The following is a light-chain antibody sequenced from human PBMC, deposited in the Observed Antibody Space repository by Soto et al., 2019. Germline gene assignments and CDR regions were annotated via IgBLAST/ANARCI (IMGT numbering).Light chain of an antibody. Sequence: IRMTQSPSSLSASTGDRVTITCRASQGIGTYVAWYQQKPGKGPNLLIYGASTLQTGVPSRFSGSGSGTDFTLTINCLQSEDVATYYCQQYDSYPLNFGPGTKVDIK. CDR3: QQYDSYPLN. CDR1: QGIGTY. CDR2: GAS. J-gene: IGKJ3*01. V-gene: IGKV1-8*01.